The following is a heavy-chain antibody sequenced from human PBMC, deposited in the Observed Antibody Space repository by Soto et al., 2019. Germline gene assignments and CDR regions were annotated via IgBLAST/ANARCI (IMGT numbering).Heavy chain of an antibody. CDR2: IKSKTDGGTT. CDR1: GFTFSNAW. CDR3: TTGGMVRTLTAPYFDN. J-gene: IGHJ4*02. V-gene: IGHV3-15*01. Sequence: EVQLVESGGGLVKPGGSLRLSCAASGFTFSNAWMSWVRQAPGKGLEWVGRIKSKTDGGTTDYAAPVKGRFTISRDDSKNTLYLQMNSLKTEDTAVYYCTTGGMVRTLTAPYFDNWGQGTLVTVSS. D-gene: IGHD3-10*01.